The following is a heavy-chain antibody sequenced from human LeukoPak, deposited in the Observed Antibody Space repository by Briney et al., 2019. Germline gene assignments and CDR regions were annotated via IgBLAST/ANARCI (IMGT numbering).Heavy chain of an antibody. CDR1: GFTVSSNY. Sequence: GGSLRLSCAASGFTVSSNYMSWVRQAPGKGLEWVSVIYSGGSTYYADSVKGRFTISRDNSKNTLYLQMNSLRAEDTAVYYCARNFRPDYGDYGKMDVWGKGTTVTISS. J-gene: IGHJ6*04. V-gene: IGHV3-66*01. D-gene: IGHD4-17*01. CDR2: IYSGGST. CDR3: ARNFRPDYGDYGKMDV.